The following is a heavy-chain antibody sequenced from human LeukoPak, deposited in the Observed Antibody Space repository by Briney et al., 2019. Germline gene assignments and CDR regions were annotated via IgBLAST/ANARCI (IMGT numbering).Heavy chain of an antibody. CDR1: GDSISSTTNS. J-gene: IGHJ5*02. Sequence: PSETLSLTCTVSGDSISSTTNSWGWIRQPPGKGLEWIGRLYYTGSSYYNPSLKRRVTISGDTSNNQISLRMNSVTAADTAIYYCARHSTMLTSRWFDPWGQGTLVTVSS. CDR3: ARHSTMLTSRWFDP. V-gene: IGHV4-39*01. CDR2: LYYTGSS. D-gene: IGHD2-2*01.